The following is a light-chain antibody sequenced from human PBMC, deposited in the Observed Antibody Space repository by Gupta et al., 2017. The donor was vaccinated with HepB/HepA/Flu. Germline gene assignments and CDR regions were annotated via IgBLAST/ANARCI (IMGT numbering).Light chain of an antibody. CDR3: QQYDSIPTT. J-gene: IGKJ5*01. V-gene: IGKV4-1*01. Sequence: DIVMTQSPDSLAVSLGERATINCKSSQSILYSPNNKNYLTWYQQKPGQPPKLLIYWASTRESGVPDRFSGSGSGTDFTLTISSLQAEDVAVYYCQQYDSIPTTFGQGTRLEIK. CDR2: WAS. CDR1: QSILYSPNNKNY.